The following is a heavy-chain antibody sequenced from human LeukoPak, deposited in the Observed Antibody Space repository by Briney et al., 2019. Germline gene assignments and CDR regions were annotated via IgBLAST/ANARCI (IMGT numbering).Heavy chain of an antibody. J-gene: IGHJ4*02. CDR2: IYPSDSDT. Sequence: GESLKISCKGFGYTFASYWSGWVRQMPGKGPEWTGTIYPSDSDTSYSPSFQGHVTISADTSITHAYLQWSSLNASDSAMYYCTRTARLGAHAFYFDHWGRGTLVTVSS. CDR1: GYTFASYW. V-gene: IGHV5-51*01. CDR3: TRTARLGAHAFYFDH. D-gene: IGHD1-26*01.